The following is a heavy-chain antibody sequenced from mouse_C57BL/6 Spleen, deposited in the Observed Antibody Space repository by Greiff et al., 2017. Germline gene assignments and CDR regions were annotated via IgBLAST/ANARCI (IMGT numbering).Heavy chain of an antibody. Sequence: QVQLQQPGAELVRPGSSVKLSCKASGYTFTSYWMHWVKQRPIQGLEWIGNIDPSDSETHYNQKFKDKATLTVDKSSSTAYMQLSSLTSEDSAVYYCARDYYCSSYGYWGQGTTLTVSS. D-gene: IGHD1-1*01. CDR1: GYTFTSYW. J-gene: IGHJ2*01. CDR3: ARDYYCSSYGY. V-gene: IGHV1-52*01. CDR2: IDPSDSET.